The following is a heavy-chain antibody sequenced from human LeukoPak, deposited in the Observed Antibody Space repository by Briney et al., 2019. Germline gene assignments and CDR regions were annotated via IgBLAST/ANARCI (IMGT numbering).Heavy chain of an antibody. J-gene: IGHJ6*03. V-gene: IGHV3-48*01. CDR3: ARDSGYSSDLDYYYMDV. D-gene: IGHD6-19*01. Sequence: GGSLRLSCAASGFTFSSYSMNWVRQAPGKGLEWVSYISSSSSIIYYADSVKGRFTISRDNAKNSLYLQMNSLRAEDTAVYYCARDSGYSSDLDYYYMDVWGKGTTVTVSS. CDR1: GFTFSSYS. CDR2: ISSSSSII.